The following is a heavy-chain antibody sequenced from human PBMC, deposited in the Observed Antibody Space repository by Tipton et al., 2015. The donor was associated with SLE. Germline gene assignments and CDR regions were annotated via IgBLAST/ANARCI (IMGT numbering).Heavy chain of an antibody. D-gene: IGHD2-21*02. CDR2: IHDSSSAR. J-gene: IGHJ3*01. CDR3: ARHLGGDFNAFDV. CDR1: GFTFSTYT. V-gene: IGHV3-48*02. Sequence: SLRLSCAASGFTFSTYTMNWVRQAPGKGLEWVSYIHDSSSARYYADSVKGRFSISRDNAKNSLYLQMNTLRDEDTAVYYCARHLGGDFNAFDVWGQGTMVTVSS.